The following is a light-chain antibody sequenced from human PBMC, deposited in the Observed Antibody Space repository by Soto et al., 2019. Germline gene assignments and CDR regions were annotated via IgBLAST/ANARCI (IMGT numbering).Light chain of an antibody. CDR2: DAS. CDR3: QQYNSYTWT. CDR1: QSISSW. V-gene: IGKV1-5*01. J-gene: IGKJ1*01. Sequence: DIQMTQSPSTLSASVGDRVTITCRASQSISSWLAWYQQKPGKAPKLLIYDASSVESGVPSRFSGSGSGTEFPLTISRLQPDDFATYYYQQYNSYTWTFGQGTKVEIK.